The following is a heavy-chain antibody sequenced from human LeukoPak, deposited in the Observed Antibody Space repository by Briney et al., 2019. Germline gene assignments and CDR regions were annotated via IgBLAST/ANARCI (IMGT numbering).Heavy chain of an antibody. CDR2: IYYSGST. Sequence: SETLSLTCTVSGNSISSGDNYWSWIRQPPGKGLEWIGYIYYSGSTNYNPSLKSRVTISVDTSKNQFSLKLSSVTAADTAVYYCARHEIVGATIVDYWGQGTLVTVSS. CDR3: ARHEIVGATIVDY. V-gene: IGHV4-61*08. J-gene: IGHJ4*02. CDR1: GNSISSGDNY. D-gene: IGHD1-26*01.